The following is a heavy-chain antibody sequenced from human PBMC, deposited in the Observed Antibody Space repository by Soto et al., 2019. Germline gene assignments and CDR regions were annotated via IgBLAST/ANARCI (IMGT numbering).Heavy chain of an antibody. V-gene: IGHV3-30*18. Sequence: GGSLRLSCAASGFTFSSYGMHWVRQAPGKGLEWVAVISYDGSNKYYADSVKGRFTISRDNSKNTLYLQMNSLRAEDTAVYYCAKDLDPQPASTLLSPEIWFGEFWQNKWFDPWGQGTLVTVSS. CDR3: AKDLDPQPASTLLSPEIWFGEFWQNKWFDP. CDR2: ISYDGSNK. J-gene: IGHJ5*02. CDR1: GFTFSSYG. D-gene: IGHD3-10*01.